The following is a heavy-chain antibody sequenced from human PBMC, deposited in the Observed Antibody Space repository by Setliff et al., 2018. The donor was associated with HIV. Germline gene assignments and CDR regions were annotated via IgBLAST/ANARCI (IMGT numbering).Heavy chain of an antibody. Sequence: SETLSLTCSVSGGSMSTYYRSWIRQPAGKRLEWIGRVYTSGSTIYNPSLKSRVSISVDTSKNQFSLKLSSVTAADTAMYYCGRVGFGELFGAFDIWGQGIMVTVSS. CDR1: GGSMSTYY. V-gene: IGHV4-4*07. CDR2: VYTSGST. D-gene: IGHD3-10*01. J-gene: IGHJ3*02. CDR3: GRVGFGELFGAFDI.